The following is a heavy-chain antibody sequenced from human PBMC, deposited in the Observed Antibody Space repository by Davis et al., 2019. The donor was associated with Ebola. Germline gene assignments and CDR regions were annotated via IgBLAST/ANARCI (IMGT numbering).Heavy chain of an antibody. D-gene: IGHD3-10*01. CDR3: AKDHDVSGSIYYYYGLDV. CDR1: EFTFSSYA. CDR2: ISGDGDST. V-gene: IGHV3-23*01. Sequence: GESLKISCVASEFTFSSYAMIWVRQAPGQGLEGVSGISGDGDSTYYADSVKGRFTISRDNSKNTLFLQMDSLRVEDTAVYYCAKDHDVSGSIYYYYGLDVWGQGTTVTVSS. J-gene: IGHJ6*02.